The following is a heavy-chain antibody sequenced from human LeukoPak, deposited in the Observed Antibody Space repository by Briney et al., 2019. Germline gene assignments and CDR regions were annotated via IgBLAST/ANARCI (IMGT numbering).Heavy chain of an antibody. Sequence: GGSLRLSCAASGFTFSNNWMTWVRQAPGKGLEWVANIKQDGTKTYYVDSVKGRFTISRDNAKNSVYLQMNSLRAEDTAVYFCAKDTPLPLWGQGTLVSVSS. J-gene: IGHJ4*02. V-gene: IGHV3-7*04. CDR2: IKQDGTKT. CDR3: AKDTPLPL. CDR1: GFTFSNNW.